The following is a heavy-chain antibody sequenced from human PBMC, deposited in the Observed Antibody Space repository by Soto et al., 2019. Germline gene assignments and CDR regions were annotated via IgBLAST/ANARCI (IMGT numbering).Heavy chain of an antibody. CDR3: AKGVGGYYGWFDP. D-gene: IGHD3-3*01. Sequence: QAGGSLRLSCAASGFTFSSYAMSWVRQAPGKGLEWVSAISGSGGSTYYADSVKGRFTISRDNSKNTLYLQMNSLRAEDTAVYYWAKGVGGYYGWFDPWGQGTLVTVSS. V-gene: IGHV3-23*01. J-gene: IGHJ5*02. CDR2: ISGSGGST. CDR1: GFTFSSYA.